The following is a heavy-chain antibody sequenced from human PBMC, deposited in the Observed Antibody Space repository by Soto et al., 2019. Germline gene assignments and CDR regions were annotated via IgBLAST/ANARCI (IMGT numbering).Heavy chain of an antibody. CDR1: GFTFSSYS. CDR2: ISSSSSYI. V-gene: IGHV3-21*01. Sequence: GGSLRLSCAASGFTFSSYSMNWVRQAPGKGLEWVSSISSSSSYIYYADSVKGRFTISRDNAKNSLYLQMNSLRAEDTAVYYCARVPRSTTVVTPPPFDYWGHGTLVTVSS. D-gene: IGHD4-17*01. CDR3: ARVPRSTTVVTPPPFDY. J-gene: IGHJ4*01.